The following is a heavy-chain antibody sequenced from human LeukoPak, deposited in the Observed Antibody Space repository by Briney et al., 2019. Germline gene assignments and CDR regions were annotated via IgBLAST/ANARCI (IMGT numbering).Heavy chain of an antibody. CDR2: ITSSGNTI. CDR1: GFTFSSYE. D-gene: IGHD4-17*01. J-gene: IGHJ4*02. Sequence: PGGSLRLSCAASGFTFSSYEMNWVRQAPGQGLEWLSYITSSGNTIYYADSVKGRFTISRDNAKNSLYLQMNSLRAEDTAVYYCARLTTMTTTGGPFDYWGQGTLVAVSS. V-gene: IGHV3-48*03. CDR3: ARLTTMTTTGGPFDY.